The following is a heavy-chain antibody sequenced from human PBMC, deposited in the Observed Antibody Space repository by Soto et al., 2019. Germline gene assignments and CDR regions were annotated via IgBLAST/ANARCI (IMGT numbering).Heavy chain of an antibody. CDR2: IYYSGST. D-gene: IGHD3-22*01. V-gene: IGHV4-59*01. CDR1: GGSISSYY. CDR3: ARSLYFYDSSGYYCGDAFDI. Sequence: QVQLQESGPGLVKPSETLSLTCTVSGGSISSYYWSWIRQPPGKGLEWIGYIYYSGSTNYNPSLKSRVTISVDTSKNQFSLKLSSVTAADTAVYYCARSLYFYDSSGYYCGDAFDIWAMGQWSPSLQ. J-gene: IGHJ3*02.